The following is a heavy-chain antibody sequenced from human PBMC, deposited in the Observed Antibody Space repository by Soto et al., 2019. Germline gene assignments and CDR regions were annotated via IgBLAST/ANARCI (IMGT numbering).Heavy chain of an antibody. D-gene: IGHD2-21*01. J-gene: IGHJ6*02. CDR1: GFSFSDYA. CDR3: VKAGGAQICFYYGMDA. Sequence: PGGSLRLSCSASGFSFSDYAMLWVRQVPGKGLECVSAISSKGENTYYADSVRGRFSISRDNSKNTLFYELSSLRADDTAVYYCVKAGGAQICFYYGMDAWGQGTTVTVSS. V-gene: IGHV3-64D*06. CDR2: ISSKGENT.